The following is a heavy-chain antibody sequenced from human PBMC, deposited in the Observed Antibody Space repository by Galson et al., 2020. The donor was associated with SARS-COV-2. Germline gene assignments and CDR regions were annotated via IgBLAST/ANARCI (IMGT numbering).Heavy chain of an antibody. CDR1: GYDISGQW. Sequence: GESLKISCTGSGYDISGQWIAWLRRMPGKVLGWMGVIHPGDYDTKYSPSFQGQVTISADKSITTAYLQRSSLKAADTAIYYCARALLYNGNSCCYVDLWGRGTLVTVSS. CDR3: ARALLYNGNSCCYVDL. J-gene: IGHJ2*01. CDR2: IHPGDYDT. V-gene: IGHV5-51*01. D-gene: IGHD1-26*01.